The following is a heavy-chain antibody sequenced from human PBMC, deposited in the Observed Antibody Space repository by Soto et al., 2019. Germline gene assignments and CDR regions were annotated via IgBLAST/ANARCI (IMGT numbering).Heavy chain of an antibody. Sequence: SVKVSCKASGGTFSSYTISWVRQAPGQGLEWMGRIIPILGIANYAQKFQGRVTITADKSTSTAYMELSSLRSEDTAVYYCARRNMAMASYCYHIAVRGQGTTVTVSS. D-gene: IGHD5-18*01. CDR3: ARRNMAMASYCYHIAV. CDR2: IIPILGIA. J-gene: IGHJ6*02. V-gene: IGHV1-69*02. CDR1: GGTFSSYT.